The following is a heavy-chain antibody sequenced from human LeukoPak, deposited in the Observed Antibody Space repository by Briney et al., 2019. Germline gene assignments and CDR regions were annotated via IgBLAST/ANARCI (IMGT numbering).Heavy chain of an antibody. V-gene: IGHV3-21*01. CDR3: ARKVGTKGS. J-gene: IGHJ5*02. Sequence: GGSLRLSCAASGFTFSSYSMNWVRQAPGKGLEWVSSISSSSSYIYYVDSVKGRFTISRDNAKNSLYLQMNSLRAEDTAVYYCARKVGTKGSWGQGTLVTVSS. CDR1: GFTFSSYS. CDR2: ISSSSSYI. D-gene: IGHD1-1*01.